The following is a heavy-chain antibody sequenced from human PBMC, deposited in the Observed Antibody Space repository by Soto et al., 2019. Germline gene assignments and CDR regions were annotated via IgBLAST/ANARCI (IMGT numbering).Heavy chain of an antibody. Sequence: SLSLTCAVSGGSISSGGYSWSWIRQPPGKGLEWIGYIYHSGSTYYNPSLRSRVTISVDRSKDQFSLNLSSVTAADTAVYYCARALWEVGGAFDIWGQGTMVTVSS. D-gene: IGHD1-26*01. CDR1: GGSISSGGYS. CDR2: IYHSGST. V-gene: IGHV4-30-2*01. CDR3: ARALWEVGGAFDI. J-gene: IGHJ3*02.